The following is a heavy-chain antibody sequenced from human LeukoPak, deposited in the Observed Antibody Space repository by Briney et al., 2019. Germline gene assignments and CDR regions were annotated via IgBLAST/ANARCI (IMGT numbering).Heavy chain of an antibody. J-gene: IGHJ3*02. D-gene: IGHD5-24*01. CDR3: ARLGEMTTYSI. CDR1: GGSFSGYY. CDR2: INHSGSP. V-gene: IGHV4-34*01. Sequence: SETLSLTCAVYGGSFSGYYWSWIRQPPGKGLEGIGEINHSGSPNYNPSLKSRVTITGDASKNHLSLKVGSVTAADTAVYYCARLGEMTTYSIWGQGTMVTVSS.